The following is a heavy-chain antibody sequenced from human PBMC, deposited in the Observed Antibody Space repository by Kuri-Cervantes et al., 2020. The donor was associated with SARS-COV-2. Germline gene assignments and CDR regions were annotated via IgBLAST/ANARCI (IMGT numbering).Heavy chain of an antibody. Sequence: GSLRLSCTVSGGSISSYYWSWIRQPPGKGLEWMGYIHYSGTTTYSPSLKSRLTISVDTPKNQFSLKVTSVTAADTAVYYCARASSHYYDFWSGSYDAFDIWGQGTMVTVSS. CDR1: GGSISSYY. V-gene: IGHV4-59*01. CDR3: ARASSHYYDFWSGSYDAFDI. D-gene: IGHD3-3*01. J-gene: IGHJ3*02. CDR2: IHYSGTT.